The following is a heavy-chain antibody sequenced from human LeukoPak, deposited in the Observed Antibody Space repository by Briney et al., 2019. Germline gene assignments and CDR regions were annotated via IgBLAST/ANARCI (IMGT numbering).Heavy chain of an antibody. D-gene: IGHD5-12*01. J-gene: IGHJ5*01. CDR1: GFSFSSYG. CDR2: IRYDGSNK. V-gene: IGHV3-30*02. CDR3: AKVRFSDSGRDGLDS. Sequence: GRSLRLSCAASGFSFSSYGMHWVRQASGRGLEWVAFIRYDGSNKDYADSVKGRFTISRDNSKNTLYLEMNSLRAEDTAVYHCAKVRFSDSGRDGLDSWGQGTLVTVSS.